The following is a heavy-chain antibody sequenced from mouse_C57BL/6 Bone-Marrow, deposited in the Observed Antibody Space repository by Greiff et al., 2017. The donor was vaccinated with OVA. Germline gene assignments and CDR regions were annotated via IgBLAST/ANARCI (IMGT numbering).Heavy chain of an antibody. V-gene: IGHV5-2*01. D-gene: IGHD2-4*01. CDR3: ASLMITTGRDFDY. CDR1: EYEFPSHD. J-gene: IGHJ2*01. CDR2: INSDGGST. Sequence: EVKLVESGGGLVQPGESLKLSCESNEYEFPSHDMSWVRKTPEKRLELVAAINSDGGSTYYPYTMERRFIISRDNTKKTLYLQMSSLRSEDTALYYCASLMITTGRDFDYWGQGTTLTVSS.